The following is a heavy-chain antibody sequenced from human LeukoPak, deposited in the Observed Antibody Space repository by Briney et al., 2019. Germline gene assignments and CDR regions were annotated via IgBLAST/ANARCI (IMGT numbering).Heavy chain of an antibody. Sequence: SETLSLTCTVSDGSIISSSYYWGWIRQPPGKGLEWIGYIYYSGSTNYNPSLKSRVTISVDTSKNQFSLKLSPVTAADTAVYYCARTPDYYDSSGRFDPWGQGTLVTVSS. V-gene: IGHV4-61*05. D-gene: IGHD3-22*01. J-gene: IGHJ5*02. CDR1: DGSIISSSYY. CDR2: IYYSGST. CDR3: ARTPDYYDSSGRFDP.